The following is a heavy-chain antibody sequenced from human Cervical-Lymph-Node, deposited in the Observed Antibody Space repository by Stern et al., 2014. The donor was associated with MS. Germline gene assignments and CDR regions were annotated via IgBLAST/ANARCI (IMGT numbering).Heavy chain of an antibody. CDR2: IYASGRI. CDR1: GFTVSSNY. CDR3: ARGGLSSVSLDY. Sequence: EMQLVESGGGLVQPGGSLRLSCVVSGFTVSSNYISWVRQAPGKGLEWVSNIYASGRIDYADSVKGRVTISRDNSKNTVFLQMKSLRLEDTAVYYCARGGLSSVSLDYWGQGTLVIVSS. J-gene: IGHJ4*02. D-gene: IGHD6-19*01. V-gene: IGHV3-66*02.